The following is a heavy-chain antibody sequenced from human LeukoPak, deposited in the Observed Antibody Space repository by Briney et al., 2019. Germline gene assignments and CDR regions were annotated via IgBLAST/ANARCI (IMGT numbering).Heavy chain of an antibody. D-gene: IGHD4-17*01. V-gene: IGHV3-48*03. CDR1: GFTFSSYE. CDR2: ISSSGSTI. CDR3: APPPVGIDV. Sequence: GGSLRLSCAASGFTFSSYEMNWVRPAPGKGLEWVSYISSSGSTIYYADSVNGRFTISRDNAKNSLDLQMNSLRAEDTAVYFCAPPPVGIDVRGRGTSVTVSS. J-gene: IGHJ6*04.